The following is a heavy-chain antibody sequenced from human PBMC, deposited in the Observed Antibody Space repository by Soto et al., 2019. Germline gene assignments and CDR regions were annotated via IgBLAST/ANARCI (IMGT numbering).Heavy chain of an antibody. V-gene: IGHV3-30*18. D-gene: IGHD6-19*01. CDR3: AKDPSPISSGWYGYYYYGMDV. Sequence: QVQLVESGGGVVQPGRSLRLSCAASGFTFSSYGMHWVRQAPGKGLEWVAVISYDGSNKYYADSVKGRFTISRDNSKNPLYLQMNSLRAEDTAVYYCAKDPSPISSGWYGYYYYGMDVWGQGTTVTVSS. J-gene: IGHJ6*02. CDR1: GFTFSSYG. CDR2: ISYDGSNK.